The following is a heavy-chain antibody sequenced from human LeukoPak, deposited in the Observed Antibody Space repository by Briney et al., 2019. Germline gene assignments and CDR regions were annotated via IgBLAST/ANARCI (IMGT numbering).Heavy chain of an antibody. CDR2: MNPNSGNT. J-gene: IGHJ4*02. CDR1: GYTFTTYD. V-gene: IGHV1-8*03. CDR3: ARVYRMPHSSSWYRALAVAAYFDY. Sequence: ASVKVSCKASGYTFTTYDINRVRQATGQGLEWMGWMNPNSGNTGYAQKFQGRVTITRNTSISTAYMELRSLRSDDTAVYYCARVYRMPHSSSWYRALAVAAYFDYWGQGTLVTVSS. D-gene: IGHD6-13*01.